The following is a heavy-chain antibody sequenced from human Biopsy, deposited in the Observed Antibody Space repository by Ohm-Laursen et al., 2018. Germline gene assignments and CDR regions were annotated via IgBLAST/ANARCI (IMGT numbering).Heavy chain of an antibody. D-gene: IGHD3-3*01. CDR2: INAYNGNT. Sequence: ASVTVSCKPSGYTFTNYGISWVRQAPGQGLEWMGWINAYNGNTNYAQKLQGRVTMTTDTSTSTAYMELRSLRSDDTALYYCARDRTPYYDFWSGKSFDNWFDPWGQGTLVTVSS. V-gene: IGHV1-18*01. CDR1: GYTFTNYG. CDR3: ARDRTPYYDFWSGKSFDNWFDP. J-gene: IGHJ5*02.